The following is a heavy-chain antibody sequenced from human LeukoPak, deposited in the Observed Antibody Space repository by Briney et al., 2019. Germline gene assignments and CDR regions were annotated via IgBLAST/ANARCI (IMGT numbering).Heavy chain of an antibody. CDR2: IYYSGST. J-gene: IGHJ2*01. D-gene: IGHD6-6*01. Sequence: SETLSLTCTVSGSSISSYYWSWIRQPPGKGLEWIGYIYYSGSTYYNPSLKSRVTISVDTSKNQFSLNLSSVTAADTAVYYCARDRHNWYFDLWGRGTLVTVSS. CDR1: GSSISSYY. CDR3: ARDRHNWYFDL. V-gene: IGHV4-59*01.